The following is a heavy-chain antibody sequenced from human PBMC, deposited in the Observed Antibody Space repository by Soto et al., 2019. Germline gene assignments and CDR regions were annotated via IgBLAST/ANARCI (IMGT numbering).Heavy chain of an antibody. Sequence: GASVKVSCKASGYTFTGYYMHWVRQAPGQGLEWMGWINPNSGGTNYAQKFQGWVTMTRDTSISTAHMELSRLRSDDTAVYYCARARLAALPLYYGMDVWGQGTTVTVSS. CDR3: ARARLAALPLYYGMDV. CDR2: INPNSGGT. V-gene: IGHV1-2*04. CDR1: GYTFTGYY. D-gene: IGHD6-6*01. J-gene: IGHJ6*02.